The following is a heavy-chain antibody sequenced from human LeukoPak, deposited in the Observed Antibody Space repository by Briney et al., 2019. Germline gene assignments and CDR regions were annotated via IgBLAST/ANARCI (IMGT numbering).Heavy chain of an antibody. V-gene: IGHV3-53*01. CDR2: IYSGGST. CDR3: ANGITMVRGVPDC. CDR1: GFTVSSNY. D-gene: IGHD3-10*01. J-gene: IGHJ4*02. Sequence: GGSLRLSCAASGFTVSSNYMSWVRQAPGKGLEWVSLIYSGGSTYYADSVKGRFTISRDNSKNTLYLQMNSLRAEDTAVYYCANGITMVRGVPDCWGQGFLVTVSS.